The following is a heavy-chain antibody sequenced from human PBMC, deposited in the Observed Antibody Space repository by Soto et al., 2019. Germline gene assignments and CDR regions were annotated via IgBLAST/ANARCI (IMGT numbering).Heavy chain of an antibody. CDR2: IYYSGST. J-gene: IGHJ4*02. CDR3: ARTRGYSYGYYFDY. Sequence: SETLSLTCTVSGGSISSYYWSWIRQPPGKGLEWIGYIYYSGSTNYNPSHKSRVTISVDTSKNQFSLKLSSVTAADTAVYYCARTRGYSYGYYFDYWGQGTLVTVSS. D-gene: IGHD5-18*01. CDR1: GGSISSYY. V-gene: IGHV4-59*08.